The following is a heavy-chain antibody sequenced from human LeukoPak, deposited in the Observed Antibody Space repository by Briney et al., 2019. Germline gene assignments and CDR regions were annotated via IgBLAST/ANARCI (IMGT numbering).Heavy chain of an antibody. Sequence: GGSLRLSCAASGFTFMNYAMSWVRQAPGKGLDWVSSISASGSSTCYADSVKGRFSIFRDNSKDTVYLQMNSLRGEDTAVYYCAKMSGDTAAPFDYWGQGTLVTVSS. CDR1: GFTFMNYA. V-gene: IGHV3-23*01. CDR2: ISASGSST. J-gene: IGHJ4*02. D-gene: IGHD3-10*01. CDR3: AKMSGDTAAPFDY.